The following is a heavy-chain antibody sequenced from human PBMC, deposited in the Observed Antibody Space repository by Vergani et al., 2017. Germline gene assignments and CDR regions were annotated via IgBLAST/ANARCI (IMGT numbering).Heavy chain of an antibody. D-gene: IGHD1-1*01. Sequence: QVQLQESGPGLVKPSETLSLTCTVSGGSISSYYWSWIRQPPGKGLEWIGYIYYSGSTNYNPSLKSRVTISVDTSKNQFSLKLRSVTAADTAVYYCARDRTGTKFDYWGQGTLVTVSS. CDR1: GGSISSYY. J-gene: IGHJ4*02. CDR3: ARDRTGTKFDY. CDR2: IYYSGST. V-gene: IGHV4-59*01.